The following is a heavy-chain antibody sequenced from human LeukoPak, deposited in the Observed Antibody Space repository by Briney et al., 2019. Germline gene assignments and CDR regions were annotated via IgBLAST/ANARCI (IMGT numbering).Heavy chain of an antibody. V-gene: IGHV3-20*04. CDR1: GFTFDNYG. D-gene: IGHD5-12*01. J-gene: IGHJ4*02. Sequence: GGSLRLSCAASGFTFDNYGINWVRQAPGQGLEWVSRIHWNGGRTGYADSVKGRFTISRDNAKNSLYLQMNSLRVEDTALYYCVSGYERWGQGTLVTVSS. CDR2: IHWNGGRT. CDR3: VSGYER.